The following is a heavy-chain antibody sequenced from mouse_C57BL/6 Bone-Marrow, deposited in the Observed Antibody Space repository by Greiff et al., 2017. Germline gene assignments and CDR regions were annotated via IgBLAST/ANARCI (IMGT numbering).Heavy chain of an antibody. Sequence: VQLQQSGAELARPGASVKLSCKASGYTFTSYGISWVKQRTGQGLEWIGEIYPRSGNTYYNEKFKGKATLTTDKSSSTAYMELRSLTSEESAVYVCARNKGAWFAYWGQGTLVTVSA. V-gene: IGHV1-81*01. CDR2: IYPRSGNT. J-gene: IGHJ3*01. CDR1: GYTFTSYG. CDR3: ARNKGAWFAY. D-gene: IGHD3-3*01.